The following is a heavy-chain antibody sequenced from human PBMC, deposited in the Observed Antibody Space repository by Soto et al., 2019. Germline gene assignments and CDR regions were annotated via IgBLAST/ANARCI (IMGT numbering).Heavy chain of an antibody. CDR2: INPKSGGT. CDR1: GYTFSGHY. CDR3: ARGLYSSPAYFFDS. V-gene: IGHV1-2*02. Sequence: QVQLVQSGAEVRKPGASVKVSCNVTGYTFSGHYLHWVRQAPGQGLEWMGWINPKSGGTNYAQKFQDRVTMTADTSVSAASMELTTLRYDDTAVFYCARGLYSSPAYFFDSWGQGPLVTVPS. J-gene: IGHJ4*02. D-gene: IGHD6-13*01.